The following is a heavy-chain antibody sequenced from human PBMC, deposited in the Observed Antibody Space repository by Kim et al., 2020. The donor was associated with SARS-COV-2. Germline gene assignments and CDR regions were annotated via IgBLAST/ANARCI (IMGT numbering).Heavy chain of an antibody. CDR2: ISGSGGST. V-gene: IGHV3-23*01. CDR1: GFTFSSYA. J-gene: IGHJ4*02. D-gene: IGHD3-10*01. CDR3: AKDRAIWFGGFDY. Sequence: GGSLRLSCAASGFTFSSYAMSWVHQAPGKGLEWVSAISGSGGSTYYADSVKGRFTISRDNSKNTLYLQMNSLRAEDTAVYYCAKDRAIWFGGFDYWGQGTLVTVSS.